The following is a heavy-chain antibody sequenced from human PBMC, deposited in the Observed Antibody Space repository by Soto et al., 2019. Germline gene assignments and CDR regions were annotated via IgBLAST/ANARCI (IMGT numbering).Heavy chain of an antibody. J-gene: IGHJ3*01. D-gene: IGHD5-12*01. CDR3: ARDRVNSGYSTDGFEV. V-gene: IGHV1-18*01. CDR1: GYNFDTYN. CDR2: VSGYNGNT. Sequence: QVHLVQSGPEVKKPGASVKVSCKASGYNFDTYNLIWVRQAPGQGLEWMGWVSGYNGNTNYAQRLQGRITMTTATSTFAAYMELTSLTSNDTAIYFCARDRVNSGYSTDGFEVWGQGTIVTVSA.